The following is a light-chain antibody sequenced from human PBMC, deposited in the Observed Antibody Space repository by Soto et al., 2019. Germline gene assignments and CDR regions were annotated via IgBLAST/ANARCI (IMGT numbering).Light chain of an antibody. J-gene: IGKJ4*01. CDR1: DDIGNH. Sequence: DIQMTQSPSSLSISVGDRVTITCRSSDDIGNHLNWYQQKPGKAPQLLLYSAFTLQSWVPSRFSGSGSGTAFTLTITSLQPEDSATYFCEQSYSVPLTFGGGTKVEV. CDR3: EQSYSVPLT. CDR2: SAF. V-gene: IGKV1-39*01.